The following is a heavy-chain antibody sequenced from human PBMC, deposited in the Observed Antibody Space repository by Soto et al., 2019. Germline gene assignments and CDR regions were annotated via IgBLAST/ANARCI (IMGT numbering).Heavy chain of an antibody. Sequence: QVQLVESGGGLVKPGGSLRLSCAASGFTFSDYYMSWIRQAPGKGLEWVSYTSSSSSYTNYADCVKGRFTSSRDNAKNSLYLQRNSVRDEDAAVYYCAREGSEGGNWGQGALVTVSS. J-gene: IGHJ4*02. V-gene: IGHV3-11*05. CDR2: TSSSSSYT. CDR1: GFTFSDYY. CDR3: AREGSEGGN.